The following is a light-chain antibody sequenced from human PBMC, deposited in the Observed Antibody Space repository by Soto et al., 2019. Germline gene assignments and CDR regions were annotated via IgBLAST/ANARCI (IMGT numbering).Light chain of an antibody. J-gene: IGLJ3*02. Sequence: ALTQPASVSGSPGQSITISCTGTSSDVGSYNLVSWYQQHPGNAPKLMIYEGSKRPSGVSNRFFGSKSGNTASLTISGLQAEDEADYYCCSFARGSTLVFGGGTKLTVL. CDR3: CSFARGSTLV. V-gene: IGLV2-23*01. CDR2: EGS. CDR1: SSDVGSYNL.